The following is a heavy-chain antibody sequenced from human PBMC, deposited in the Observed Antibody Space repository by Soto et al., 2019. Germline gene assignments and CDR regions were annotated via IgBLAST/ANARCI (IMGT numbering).Heavy chain of an antibody. Sequence: PSETLSLTCDVSGVSVSSTDYYLGWIRQPPGKALEWIGAVYFNGNTYNNPSLRSRVRMSVDTSKNQVFLTLDSVTAADTAVYYCAKQGIFSKYTYPSSRFWGRGTLVTVSS. CDR1: GVSVSSTDYY. V-gene: IGHV4-39*01. J-gene: IGHJ4*02. D-gene: IGHD4-4*01. CDR2: VYFNGNT. CDR3: AKQGIFSKYTYPSSRF.